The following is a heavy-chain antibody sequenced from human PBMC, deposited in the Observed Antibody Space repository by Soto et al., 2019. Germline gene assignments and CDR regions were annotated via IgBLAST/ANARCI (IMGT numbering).Heavy chain of an antibody. J-gene: IGHJ6*02. V-gene: IGHV1-18*04. D-gene: IGHD3-3*01. CDR3: ARRWLVFFGVVTDGNYYYGMDV. CDR2: ISAYNGNT. CDR1: GYTFTSYG. Sequence: AASVKVSCKASGYTFTSYGISWVRQAPGQGLEWMGWISAYNGNTNYAQKLQGRVTMTTDTSTSTAYMELRSLRSDDTAVYYRARRWLVFFGVVTDGNYYYGMDVWGQGTTVTVSS.